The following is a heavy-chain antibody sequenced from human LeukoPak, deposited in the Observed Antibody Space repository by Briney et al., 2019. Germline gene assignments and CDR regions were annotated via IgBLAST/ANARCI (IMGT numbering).Heavy chain of an antibody. V-gene: IGHV1-46*01. D-gene: IGHD3-3*02. Sequence: AASVKVSCKASGYTFTSYYMHWVRQAPGQGLEWMGIINPSGGSTSYAQKFQGRVTMTTDTSTSTAYMELRSLRSDDTAVYYCATQKNSIWGQGTLVTVSS. CDR1: GYTFTSYY. CDR2: INPSGGST. CDR3: ATQKNSI. J-gene: IGHJ4*02.